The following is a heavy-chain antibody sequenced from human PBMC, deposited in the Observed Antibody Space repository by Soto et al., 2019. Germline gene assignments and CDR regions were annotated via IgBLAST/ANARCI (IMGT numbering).Heavy chain of an antibody. D-gene: IGHD5-18*01. CDR3: ARVGYRYGYPMDY. Sequence: SETLSLTCAVSGDSISSDYYWSWIRQPPGKGLEWIGYIYYSGSTYYNPSLKSRGTISVDTSKNQFSLKLSSVTAADTAVYYCARVGYRYGYPMDYWGQATLVTVSS. CDR1: GDSISSDYY. V-gene: IGHV4-30-4*01. J-gene: IGHJ4*02. CDR2: IYYSGST.